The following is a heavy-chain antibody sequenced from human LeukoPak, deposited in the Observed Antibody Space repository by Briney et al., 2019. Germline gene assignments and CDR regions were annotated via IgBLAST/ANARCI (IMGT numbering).Heavy chain of an antibody. Sequence: SVTVSCKASGVTFSGYTMSWVRQAPGQRLEWMGRLIPILGLTNYAQKFQGRVTITADKSTSTAYMELSSLRSEDTAMYYCARDRVRFLEWFSDAFDIWGQGTMVTVSS. V-gene: IGHV1-69*04. CDR2: LIPILGLT. D-gene: IGHD3-3*01. J-gene: IGHJ3*02. CDR3: ARDRVRFLEWFSDAFDI. CDR1: GVTFSGYT.